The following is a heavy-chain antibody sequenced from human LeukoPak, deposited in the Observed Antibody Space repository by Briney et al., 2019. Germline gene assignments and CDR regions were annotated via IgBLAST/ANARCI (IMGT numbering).Heavy chain of an antibody. V-gene: IGHV1-2*02. D-gene: IGHD1-26*01. CDR1: RYTFTGYY. CDR3: ARGEVSHSFDP. J-gene: IGHJ5*02. Sequence: ASVKVSCKTSRYTFTGYYMHWVRQAPGQGLEWMGWINPNSGGANYARKFQGRVTMTRDTSISTGYMELSRLRSDDTALYYCARGEVSHSFDPWGQGTLVTVSS. CDR2: INPNSGGA.